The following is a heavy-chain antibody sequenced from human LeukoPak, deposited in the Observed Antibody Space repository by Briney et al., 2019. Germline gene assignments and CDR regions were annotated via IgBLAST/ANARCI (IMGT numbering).Heavy chain of an antibody. CDR1: GYTFTGYY. D-gene: IGHD6-19*01. V-gene: IGHV1-2*06. Sequence: ASVKVSRKASGYTFTGYYMHWVRQAPGQGLEWMGRINPNSGGTNYAQKFQGRVTMTRDTSISTAYMELSRLRSDDTAVYYCARLYSSGWYDYWGQGTLVTVSS. J-gene: IGHJ4*02. CDR2: INPNSGGT. CDR3: ARLYSSGWYDY.